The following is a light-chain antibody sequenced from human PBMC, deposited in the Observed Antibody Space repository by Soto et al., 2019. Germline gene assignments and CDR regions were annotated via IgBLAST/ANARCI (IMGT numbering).Light chain of an antibody. V-gene: IGKV3D-20*02. CDR2: AAS. Sequence: EIVLTQSPGTLSLSPGERATLSCRASQSVGTSYLAWYQQKPGQAPRLLIYAASSRATGIPARFSGSGSGTDFTLTISSLEPEDFAVYFCQQRSNWPLLTFGQGTRLEIK. CDR3: QQRSNWPLLT. CDR1: QSVGTSY. J-gene: IGKJ5*01.